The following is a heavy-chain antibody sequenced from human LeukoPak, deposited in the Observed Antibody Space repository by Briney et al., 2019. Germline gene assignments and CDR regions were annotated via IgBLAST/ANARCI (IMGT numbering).Heavy chain of an antibody. Sequence: ASVKVSCKASGGTFSSYAISWVRQAPGQGLEWMGGIIPIFGTATYAQKFQGRVTITADESTSTAYMELSSLRSEDTAVYYCARVEGSYPPRGFYNWFDPWGQGTLVTVSS. V-gene: IGHV1-69*13. CDR2: IIPIFGTA. J-gene: IGHJ5*02. D-gene: IGHD1-26*01. CDR1: GGTFSSYA. CDR3: ARVEGSYPPRGFYNWFDP.